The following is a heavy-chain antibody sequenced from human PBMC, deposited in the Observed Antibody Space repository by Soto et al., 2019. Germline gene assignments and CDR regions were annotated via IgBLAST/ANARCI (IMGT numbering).Heavy chain of an antibody. Sequence: GGSLRLSCAASGFTFSSYAMSWVRQAPGKGLEWVSAISGSGGSTYYADSVKVLFTISRDNSKNTLYLQMNSLRAEDTAVYYCAKDRFRYCSSTSCYLECWGQGTLVTVSS. D-gene: IGHD2-2*01. CDR2: ISGSGGST. CDR3: AKDRFRYCSSTSCYLEC. V-gene: IGHV3-23*01. CDR1: GFTFSSYA. J-gene: IGHJ4*02.